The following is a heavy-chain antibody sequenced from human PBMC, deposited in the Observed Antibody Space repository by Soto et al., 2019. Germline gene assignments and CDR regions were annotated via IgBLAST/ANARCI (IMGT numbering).Heavy chain of an antibody. D-gene: IGHD3-16*01. CDR3: TTPGGYDWSTF. V-gene: IGHV5-51*01. CDR2: IYPGDSDF. J-gene: IGHJ4*02. CDR1: GYRFTDYW. Sequence: GESLKISCKGVGYRFTDYWIGWVRQMPGKGPEWMGLIYPGDSDFRYSPSFRGQIIISADRSTSTAFLQWSSLKASDTAKYYCTTPGGYDWSTFWGQGTLVTVS.